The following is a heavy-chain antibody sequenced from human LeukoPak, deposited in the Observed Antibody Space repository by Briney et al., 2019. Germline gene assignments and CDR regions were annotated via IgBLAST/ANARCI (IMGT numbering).Heavy chain of an antibody. V-gene: IGHV4-39*01. CDR3: ARRVFGSGRHDY. J-gene: IGHJ4*02. D-gene: IGHD3-10*01. Sequence: PSETLSLTCTVSGGSISSSDYYWGWIRQPPGKGLEWIGNRYYSGNTYYNPSLKSRVTISVDTSKNQFSLKVSSVTAADTAVYHCARRVFGSGRHDYWGQGTLVTVSS. CDR1: GGSISSSDYY. CDR2: RYYSGNT.